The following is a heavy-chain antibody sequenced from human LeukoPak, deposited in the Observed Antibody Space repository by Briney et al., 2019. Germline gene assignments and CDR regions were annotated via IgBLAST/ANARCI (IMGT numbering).Heavy chain of an antibody. CDR2: ISSSSSYI. D-gene: IGHD1-26*01. J-gene: IGHJ5*02. V-gene: IGHV3-21*01. CDR1: GFTFSSYS. CDR3: ARDKSGSYWFDP. Sequence: GGSLRLSCATSGFTFSSYSINWIRQAPGKGLEWVSSISSSSSYIYYADSVKGRFTISRDNAKNSLYLQMNSLRAEDTAVYYCARDKSGSYWFDPWGQGTLVTVSS.